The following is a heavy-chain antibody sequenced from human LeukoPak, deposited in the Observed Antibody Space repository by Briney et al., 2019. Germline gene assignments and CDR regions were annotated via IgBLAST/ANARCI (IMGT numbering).Heavy chain of an antibody. V-gene: IGHV3-74*01. CDR1: GFPFSSYW. Sequence: PGGSLRLSCAASGFPFSSYWMHWVRQAPGKGLVWVSRINSDGSSTSYADSVKGRFTISRDNAKNTLYLQMNSLRAEDTAVYYCARVRYCGGDCHYFDYWGQGTLVTVSS. CDR2: INSDGSST. J-gene: IGHJ4*02. D-gene: IGHD2-21*01. CDR3: ARVRYCGGDCHYFDY.